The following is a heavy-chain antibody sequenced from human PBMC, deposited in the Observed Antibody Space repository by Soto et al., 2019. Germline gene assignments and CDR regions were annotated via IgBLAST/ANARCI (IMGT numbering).Heavy chain of an antibody. CDR2: IIPVFGKA. D-gene: IGHD3-22*01. V-gene: IGHV1-69*13. CDR3: ARDGTLYDSSAYYYVY. Sequence: GASVKVSCKASGGTFSRHAISWVRQAPGQGLEWMGGIIPVFGKAKYAEKFQGRLTITADESTSTGYMELRSLTSEDTAVYYCARDGTLYDSSAYYYVYWGQGTLVTV. CDR1: GGTFSRHA. J-gene: IGHJ4*02.